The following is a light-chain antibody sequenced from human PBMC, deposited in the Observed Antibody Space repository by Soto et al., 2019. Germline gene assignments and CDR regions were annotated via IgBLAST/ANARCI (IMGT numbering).Light chain of an antibody. V-gene: IGKV1-5*01. Sequence: DIQMTQSPSTLSPSVGDRVTITCRASQSISSWLAWYQQKPGKXPXXLIYDASSLESGVPSRFSGSGSGTEFTLTISSLQPDDFATYDCQQYNSYWTFGQGTKVDIK. CDR3: QQYNSYWT. J-gene: IGKJ1*01. CDR2: DAS. CDR1: QSISSW.